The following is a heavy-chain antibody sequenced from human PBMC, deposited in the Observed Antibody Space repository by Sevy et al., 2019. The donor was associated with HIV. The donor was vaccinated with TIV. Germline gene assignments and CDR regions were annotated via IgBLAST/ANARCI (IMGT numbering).Heavy chain of an antibody. V-gene: IGHV4-39*01. CDR2: IYSYGET. CDR3: ARSMEQQLDAFDI. D-gene: IGHD6-13*01. Sequence: SETLSLTCTVSGASIRDSSYYWAWIRQPPGKGLEWIGKIYSYGETYYNSSLKRRVTISVDTSKNQFSLSLTSVTAADTAIYFCARSMEQQLDAFDIWGQGTMVTVSS. CDR1: GASIRDSSYY. J-gene: IGHJ3*02.